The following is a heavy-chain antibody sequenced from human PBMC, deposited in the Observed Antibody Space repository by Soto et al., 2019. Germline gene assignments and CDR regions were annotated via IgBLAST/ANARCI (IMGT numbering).Heavy chain of an antibody. J-gene: IGHJ4*02. CDR1: GGSISSYY. CDR3: AKSPTMVRGLIFES. CDR2: IYYSGST. V-gene: IGHV4-59*01. Sequence: PSETLSLTCTVSGGSISSYYWSWIRQPPGKGLEWIGYIYYSGSTNYNPSLKSRVTISVDTSKNQFSLKLSSVTAADTAVYYCAKSPTMVRGLIFESWGQGTLVTVSS. D-gene: IGHD3-10*01.